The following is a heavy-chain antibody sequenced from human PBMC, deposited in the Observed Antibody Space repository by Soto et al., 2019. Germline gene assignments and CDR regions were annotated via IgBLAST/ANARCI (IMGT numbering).Heavy chain of an antibody. CDR1: GGSISSYY. V-gene: IGHV4-59*01. CDR2: IYYSGST. Sequence: PSETLSLTCTVSGGSISSYYWSWIRQPPGKGLEWIGYIYYSGSTNYNPSLKSRVTISVDTSKNQFSLKLSSVTAADTAVYYCGRGGLYYYDSSGSHFDYWGQGTLVTVS. D-gene: IGHD3-22*01. J-gene: IGHJ4*02. CDR3: GRGGLYYYDSSGSHFDY.